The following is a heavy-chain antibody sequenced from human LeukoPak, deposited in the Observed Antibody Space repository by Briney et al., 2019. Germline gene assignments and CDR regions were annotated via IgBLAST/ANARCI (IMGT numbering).Heavy chain of an antibody. CDR3: ARGGVYYDSSGYYYAQNNYYYYGMDV. D-gene: IGHD3-22*01. J-gene: IGHJ6*02. V-gene: IGHV3-72*01. Sequence: GGSLRLSCAASGFTFSDHYMDWVRQAPGKGLEWVGRTRNKANSYTTEYAASVKGRFTISRGDSKNSLYLQMNSLKTEDTAVYYCARGGVYYDSSGYYYAQNNYYYYGMDVWGQGTTVTVSS. CDR2: TRNKANSYTT. CDR1: GFTFSDHY.